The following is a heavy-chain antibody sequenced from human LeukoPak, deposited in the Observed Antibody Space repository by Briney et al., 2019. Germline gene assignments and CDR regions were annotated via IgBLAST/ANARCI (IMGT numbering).Heavy chain of an antibody. J-gene: IGHJ3*02. V-gene: IGHV3-15*01. CDR1: GFILSNAW. Sequence: GGSLRLSCAASGFILSNAWMTWVRQDPGKGLEWVGRIISKTDGGAIDYTAPVKGRFTISRDDSKNTLYLQMIGLKTDDAGVYFRAASATAGAFDIWGQGTVVAVSS. CDR2: IISKTDGGAI. D-gene: IGHD3-10*01. CDR3: AASATAGAFDI.